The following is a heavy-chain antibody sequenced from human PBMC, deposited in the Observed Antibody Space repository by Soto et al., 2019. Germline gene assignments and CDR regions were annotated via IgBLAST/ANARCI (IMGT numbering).Heavy chain of an antibody. CDR3: ARFLLLCYAAHPDLLSFPTRRSSDL. V-gene: IGHV1-69*13. Sequence: GSSGKPRCEAPLSRNTRSGIKWVRQAPGQEKKRMGGIIPIFGTANYAQKFQGRVTITADESTSTAYMELSSLRSEDTAVYYCARFLLLCYAAHPDLLSFPTRRSSDL. CDR1: LSRNTRSG. CDR2: IIPIFGTA. D-gene: IGHD3-16*01. J-gene: IGHJ2*01.